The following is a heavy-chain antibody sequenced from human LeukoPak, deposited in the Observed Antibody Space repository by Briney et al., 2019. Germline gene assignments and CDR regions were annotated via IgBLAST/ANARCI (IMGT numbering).Heavy chain of an antibody. CDR2: IDPKSGDT. CDR3: ARDNGVGATTVWFDP. Sequence: ASVKVSCKASGCTFTGHYMHWVRQAPGQGLEWMGRIDPKSGDTNYAQKFQGRVTLTRDTSISTAYMELNRLRSDDTAVYYCARDNGVGATTVWFDPWGQGSLVTVSS. V-gene: IGHV1-2*06. D-gene: IGHD1-26*01. J-gene: IGHJ5*02. CDR1: GCTFTGHY.